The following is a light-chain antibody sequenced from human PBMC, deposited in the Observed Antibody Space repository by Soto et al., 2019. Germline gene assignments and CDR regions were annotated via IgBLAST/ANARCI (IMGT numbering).Light chain of an antibody. CDR2: GSS. Sequence: DIVLTQSPGSLSLSPGERATLSCRASQRISGSNVGWYQQRPGQPPRLIIYGSSKRTTGVPDRFSGSGSGTDFTLTISSLEPEDFAVYYCQHYSSELLPFGGGTKVDIK. CDR3: QHYSSELLP. J-gene: IGKJ4*01. CDR1: QRISGSN. V-gene: IGKV3-20*01.